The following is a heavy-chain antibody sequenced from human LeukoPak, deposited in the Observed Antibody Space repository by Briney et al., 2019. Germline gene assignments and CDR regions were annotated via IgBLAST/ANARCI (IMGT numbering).Heavy chain of an antibody. CDR2: INAGNGNT. CDR3: ARDGAPGYCSGGSCYSFDY. D-gene: IGHD2-15*01. V-gene: IGHV1-3*01. Sequence: ASVKVSCKASGYTFTSYAMHWVRQAPGQRLEWMGSINAGNGNTKYSQKFQGRVTITRDTSASTAYMELSSLRSEDTAVYYCARDGAPGYCSGGSCYSFDYWGRGTLVTVSS. CDR1: GYTFTSYA. J-gene: IGHJ4*02.